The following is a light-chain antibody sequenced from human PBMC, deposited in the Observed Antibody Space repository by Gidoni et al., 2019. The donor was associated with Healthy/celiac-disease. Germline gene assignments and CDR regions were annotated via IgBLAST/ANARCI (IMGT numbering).Light chain of an antibody. CDR1: RSVSSSD. CDR2: GAS. Sequence: EIVLTQSPGTLSLSPGERATLSCRASRSVSSSDLAWYQQKPGQAPRLLLYGASSRATGIPDRFSGSGSGTDVTLTISRLEPEDFAVYYCQQYGSSPGITFGQGTRLEIK. V-gene: IGKV3-20*01. J-gene: IGKJ5*01. CDR3: QQYGSSPGIT.